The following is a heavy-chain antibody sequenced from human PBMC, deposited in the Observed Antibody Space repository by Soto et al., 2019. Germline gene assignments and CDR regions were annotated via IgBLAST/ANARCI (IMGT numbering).Heavy chain of an antibody. CDR3: ARDTYCSSTSCYFGC. V-gene: IGHV1-69*13. J-gene: IGHJ4*02. CDR2: IIPIFGTA. CDR1: GGTFSSYA. Sequence: SVKVSCKASGGTFSSYAISWVRQAPGQGLEWMGGIIPIFGTANYAQKFQGRVTITADESTSTAYMELSSLRSEDTAVYYCARDTYCSSTSCYFGCWGQGTLVTVSS. D-gene: IGHD2-2*01.